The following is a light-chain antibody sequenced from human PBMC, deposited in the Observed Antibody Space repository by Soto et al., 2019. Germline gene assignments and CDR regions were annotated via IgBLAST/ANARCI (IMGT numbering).Light chain of an antibody. CDR2: GVY. CDR3: QQSFSTPRT. CDR1: QSLRTNS. Sequence: EMVLTQSPGTLSLSLGEIATLSFSASQSLRTNSLAWYQQKPGQAPRLLISGVYSRAAGIPDRFSGSGSGTDFTLTISSLQPEDFGTYYCQQSFSTPRTFGQGTKVDIK. J-gene: IGKJ1*01. V-gene: IGKV3-20*01.